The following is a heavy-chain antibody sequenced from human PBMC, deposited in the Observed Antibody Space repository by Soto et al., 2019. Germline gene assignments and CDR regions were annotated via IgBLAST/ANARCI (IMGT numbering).Heavy chain of an antibody. J-gene: IGHJ3*02. V-gene: IGHV1-8*01. CDR1: GYTFTSYD. CDR2: MNPNSGNT. Sequence: ASVKVSCKASGYTFTSYDINWVRQATGQGLEWMGWMNPNSGNTGYAQKFQGRVTMTRNTSISTAYMELGSLRSEDTAVYYCAKSLNGYYDFWSGYPSAFDIWGQGTMVTVSS. CDR3: AKSLNGYYDFWSGYPSAFDI. D-gene: IGHD3-3*01.